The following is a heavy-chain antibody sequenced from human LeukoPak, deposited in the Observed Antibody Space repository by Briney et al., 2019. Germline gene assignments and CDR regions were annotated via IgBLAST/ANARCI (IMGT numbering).Heavy chain of an antibody. CDR2: IIPIFGTA. Sequence: ASVKVSCKASGGTFSSYAISWVRQAPGQGLEWMGGIIPIFGTANYAQKFQGRVTITADESTSTAHMELSSLRSEDTAVYYCARAEGSSSIVSMDYYYGMDVWGQGTTVTVSS. CDR3: ARAEGSSSIVSMDYYYGMDV. V-gene: IGHV1-69*13. CDR1: GGTFSSYA. D-gene: IGHD6-6*01. J-gene: IGHJ6*02.